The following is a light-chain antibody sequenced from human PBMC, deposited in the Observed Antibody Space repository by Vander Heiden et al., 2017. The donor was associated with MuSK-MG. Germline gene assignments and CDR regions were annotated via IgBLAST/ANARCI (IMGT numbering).Light chain of an antibody. CDR2: GAS. Sequence: EIVLTQSPGTLSLSPGERATLSCRASQSVSSSYLAWYQQKPGQAPRLLIYGASSRATGIPDRFSGSGSGTDFTLTISILEPEDFAVYYCQQDGSSPLTFGPGTKVDIK. V-gene: IGKV3-20*01. CDR3: QQDGSSPLT. J-gene: IGKJ3*01. CDR1: QSVSSSY.